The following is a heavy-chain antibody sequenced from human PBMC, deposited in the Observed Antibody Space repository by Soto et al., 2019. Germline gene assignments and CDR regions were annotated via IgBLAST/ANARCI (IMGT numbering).Heavy chain of an antibody. CDR2: ITSSSSYI. CDR3: ARSAPEQQLVMYNWFDP. V-gene: IGHV3-21*01. D-gene: IGHD6-13*01. CDR1: GFTFRSYN. Sequence: GGSLRLSCAATGFTFRSYNMNWVRQAPGKGLEWVSSITSSSSYIYYADSVKGRFTISRDNAKNSLYLQMNSLRAEDSAVYYCARSAPEQQLVMYNWFDPWGQGTLVTVSS. J-gene: IGHJ5*02.